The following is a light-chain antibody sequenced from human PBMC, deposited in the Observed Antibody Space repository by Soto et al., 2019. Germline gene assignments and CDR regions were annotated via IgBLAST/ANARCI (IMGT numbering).Light chain of an antibody. CDR3: QQFDTLIT. J-gene: IGKJ5*01. Sequence: DIQMTQSPCSLSASVGDRVTITCQASQDISFFLNWYQQKPGKAPKLLIYDASILQTGVPSRFSVGGSGTDFTFTISSLHPEDVATYYCQQFDTLITFGQGTRLEI. V-gene: IGKV1-33*01. CDR2: DAS. CDR1: QDISFF.